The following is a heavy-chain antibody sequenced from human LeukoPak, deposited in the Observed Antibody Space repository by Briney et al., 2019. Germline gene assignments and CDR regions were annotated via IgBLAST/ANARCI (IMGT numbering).Heavy chain of an antibody. CDR1: GFTFSSYS. CDR3: ARVLQDDIVVVRAFFDY. J-gene: IGHJ4*02. CDR2: ISSSSSYI. V-gene: IGHV3-21*01. Sequence: PGGSLRLSCAASGFTFSSYSMNWVRQAPGKGLEWVSSISSSSSYIYYADSVKGRFTISRDNAKNSLYLQMNSLRAEDTAVYYCARVLQDDIVVVRAFFDYWGQGTLVTVSS. D-gene: IGHD2-2*01.